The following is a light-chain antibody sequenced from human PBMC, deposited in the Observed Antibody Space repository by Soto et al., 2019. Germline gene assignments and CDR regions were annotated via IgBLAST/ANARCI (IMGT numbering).Light chain of an antibody. V-gene: IGKV3-15*01. CDR3: QQYNNWRLS. CDR2: SAF. J-gene: IGKJ4*01. CDR1: QTVNNN. Sequence: EIVMTQSPATLSVSPGERATLSCRASQTVNNNLAWYQQKVGQAPRLLIYSAFNRATGIPARFSGSGSGTEFTLTISSLQSEDFAVYYCQQYNNWRLSFGGGTKVEIK.